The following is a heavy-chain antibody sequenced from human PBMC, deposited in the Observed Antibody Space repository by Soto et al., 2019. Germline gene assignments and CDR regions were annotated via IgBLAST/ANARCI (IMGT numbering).Heavy chain of an antibody. CDR3: AKDGVTMNPFFDY. V-gene: IGHV3-23*01. D-gene: IGHD3-22*01. CDR1: GFSFSSYA. J-gene: IGHJ4*02. CDR2: ISGSGGST. Sequence: PGGSLRLSCAASGFSFSSYAMSGVRQAPGKGLEWVSGISGSGGSTYYAESVKGRFTISRDNSKNTLELHMNSLRAEDTAIYYRAKDGVTMNPFFDYWGQGTLVTVSS.